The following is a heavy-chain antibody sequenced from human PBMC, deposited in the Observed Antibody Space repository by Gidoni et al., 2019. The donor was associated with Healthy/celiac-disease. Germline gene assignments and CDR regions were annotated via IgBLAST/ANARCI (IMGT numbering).Heavy chain of an antibody. D-gene: IGHD3-16*01. CDR3: ATSRWGAYYFDY. Sequence: IGSIYYSGSTYYNPSLKSRVTISVDTSKNQFSLKLSSVTATDTAVYYCATSRWGAYYFDYWGQGTLVTVSS. CDR2: IYYSGST. J-gene: IGHJ4*02. V-gene: IGHV4-39*01.